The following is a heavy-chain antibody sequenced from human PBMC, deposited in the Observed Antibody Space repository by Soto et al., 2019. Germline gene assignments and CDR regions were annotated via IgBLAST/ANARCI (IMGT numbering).Heavy chain of an antibody. V-gene: IGHV4-39*01. CDR2: IYYSGST. Sequence: SDSLSLTFSDSGGVISSRNSDRRRSPQPTGKGLEWIGSIYYSGSTYYNPSLKSRVTISVDTSKNQFSLKLSSVTAADTAVYYCARLVVVIRYYYGMDVWGQGTTVT. J-gene: IGHJ6*02. CDR3: ARLVVVIRYYYGMDV. D-gene: IGHD2-21*01. CDR1: GGVISSRNSD.